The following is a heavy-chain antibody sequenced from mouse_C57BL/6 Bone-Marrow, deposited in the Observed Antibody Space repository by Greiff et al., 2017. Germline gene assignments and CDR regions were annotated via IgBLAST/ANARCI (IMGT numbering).Heavy chain of an antibody. CDR1: GYSITSGYY. Sequence: EVKLQESGPGLVKPSQSLSLTCSVTGYSITSGYYWNWIRQLPGNKLEWMGYISYDGSNNYNPSLKNRISITRDTSKNKFFLQLTSVTTEDTATYYCASDYGSSPGFAYWGQGTLVTVSA. D-gene: IGHD1-1*01. CDR2: ISYDGSN. J-gene: IGHJ3*01. V-gene: IGHV3-6*01. CDR3: ASDYGSSPGFAY.